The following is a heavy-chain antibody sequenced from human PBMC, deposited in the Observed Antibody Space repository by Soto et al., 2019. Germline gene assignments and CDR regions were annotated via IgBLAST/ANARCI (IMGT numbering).Heavy chain of an antibody. J-gene: IGHJ4*02. CDR2: INPSGGST. CDR3: VRDRKTTYYDFWSGYYSFDY. V-gene: IGHV1-46*01. CDR1: GYTFTSYY. Sequence: GASVKVSCKASGYTFTSYYMHWVRQAPGQGLEWMGIINPSGGSTSYAQKFQGRVTMTRDTSTSTVYMELSSLRSEDTAVYYCVRDRKTTYYDFWSGYYSFDYWGQGTLVTVSS. D-gene: IGHD3-3*01.